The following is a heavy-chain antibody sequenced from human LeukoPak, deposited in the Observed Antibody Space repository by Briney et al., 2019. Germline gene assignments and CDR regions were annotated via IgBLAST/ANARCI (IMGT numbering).Heavy chain of an antibody. J-gene: IGHJ3*02. Sequence: SETLSLTCTVSGGSISSYYWSWIRQPPGKGLEWIGYLYYSGSTNYNPSLKSRVTISIDTSKNQFSLKLSSVTAADTAVYYCARVALNYPDAFDIWGQGTMVTVSS. V-gene: IGHV4-59*01. CDR1: GGSISSYY. D-gene: IGHD1-7*01. CDR2: LYYSGST. CDR3: ARVALNYPDAFDI.